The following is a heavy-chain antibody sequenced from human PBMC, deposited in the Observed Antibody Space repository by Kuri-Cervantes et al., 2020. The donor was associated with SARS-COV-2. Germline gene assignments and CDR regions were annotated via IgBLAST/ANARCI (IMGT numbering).Heavy chain of an antibody. J-gene: IGHJ3*02. D-gene: IGHD1-26*01. Sequence: GESLKISCAASGFTFSSYAMHWVRQAPGKGLEWVAVISYDGSNKYYADSVKGRFTISRDNAKNSLYLQMNSLRAEDTALYYCARVIVGATTPVSAFDIWGQGTMVTVSS. CDR2: ISYDGSNK. CDR3: ARVIVGATTPVSAFDI. CDR1: GFTFSSYA. V-gene: IGHV3-30*04.